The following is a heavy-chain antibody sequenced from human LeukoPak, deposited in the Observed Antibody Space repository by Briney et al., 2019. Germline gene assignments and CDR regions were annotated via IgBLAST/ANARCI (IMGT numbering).Heavy chain of an antibody. Sequence: GGSLRLSCAASGFTFSSYWMHWVRQAPGKGLVWVSRINSDGSSTSYADSVKGRFTISRDNAKNTLYLQMNSLRAEDTAVYYCARLPTFYYDSSHYHYDYWGQGTLVTVSS. J-gene: IGHJ4*02. V-gene: IGHV3-74*01. CDR1: GFTFSSYW. CDR2: INSDGSST. D-gene: IGHD3-22*01. CDR3: ARLPTFYYDSSHYHYDY.